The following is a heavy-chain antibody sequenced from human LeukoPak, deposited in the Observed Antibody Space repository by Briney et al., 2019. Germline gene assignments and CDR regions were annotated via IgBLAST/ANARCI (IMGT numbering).Heavy chain of an antibody. D-gene: IGHD3-22*01. CDR3: AKVAAMIIDY. J-gene: IGHJ4*02. CDR2: ISASGGST. Sequence: GGSLRLSCAASGFTFNTYVMSWVRQAPGRGLEWVSSISASGGSTYYADSVKGRFTISRDNSKNTLYLQMNSLRAEDTAVYYCAKVAAMIIDYWGQGTLVTVSS. CDR1: GFTFNTYV. V-gene: IGHV3-23*01.